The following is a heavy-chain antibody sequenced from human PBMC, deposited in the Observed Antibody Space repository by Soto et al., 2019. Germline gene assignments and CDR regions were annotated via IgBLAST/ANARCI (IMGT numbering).Heavy chain of an antibody. CDR2: ISGSGSIT. CDR1: GFSVTSHW. Sequence: PGGSLRLSCAASGFSVTSHWMDWVRQAPGKGMVWVSRISGSGSITNYADSVKGRFTISRDNSKNTLYLQMNSLRAEDTAVYYCAKVPYDFWSGYYPPLYFDYWGQGTLVTVSS. D-gene: IGHD3-3*01. J-gene: IGHJ4*02. V-gene: IGHV3-23*01. CDR3: AKVPYDFWSGYYPPLYFDY.